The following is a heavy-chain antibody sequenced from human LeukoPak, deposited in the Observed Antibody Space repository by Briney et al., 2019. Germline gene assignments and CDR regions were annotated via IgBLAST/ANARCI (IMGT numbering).Heavy chain of an antibody. V-gene: IGHV1-69*01. CDR1: GGTFSSYA. D-gene: IGHD3-22*01. CDR3: ASWLYYDSSGYYYVGGY. Sequence: GASVKVSCKASGGTFSSYAISWVRQAPGQGLEWMGGIIPIFGTANYAQKFQGRVTITADESTSTAYMELSSLRSEDTAVYYCASWLYYDSSGYYYVGGYRGQGTLVTVSS. CDR2: IIPIFGTA. J-gene: IGHJ4*02.